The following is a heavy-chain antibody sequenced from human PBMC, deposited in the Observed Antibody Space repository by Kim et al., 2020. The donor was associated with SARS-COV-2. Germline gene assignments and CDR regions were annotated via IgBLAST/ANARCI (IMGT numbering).Heavy chain of an antibody. CDR3: AKLMRGAYDAFDV. Sequence: GGSLRLSCAASGFPLDDYAMHWVRQVPGKGLEWVLGISWDGDKIDYADSVKGLFSVSRDNAKNSLFLQMNSLRVEDTGLYYCAKLMRGAYDAFDVWGQGTMVTVSA. J-gene: IGHJ3*01. CDR2: ISWDGDKI. V-gene: IGHV3-9*01. CDR1: GFPLDDYA. D-gene: IGHD5-12*01.